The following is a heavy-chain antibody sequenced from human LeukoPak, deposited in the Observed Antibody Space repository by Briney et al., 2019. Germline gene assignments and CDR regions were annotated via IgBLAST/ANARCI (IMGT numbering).Heavy chain of an antibody. J-gene: IGHJ4*02. D-gene: IGHD2-21*02. CDR3: ASALLYCGGYCYYFDY. CDR2: IIPIFGTA. Sequence: SVKVSCKASGGTFSRYAISWVRQAPGQGLEWMGGIIPIFGTANYAQKFQGRVTITTDESTRTAYMELSSLRSEDTAVYYCASALLYCGGYCYYFDYWGQGTLVTVSS. CDR1: GGTFSRYA. V-gene: IGHV1-69*05.